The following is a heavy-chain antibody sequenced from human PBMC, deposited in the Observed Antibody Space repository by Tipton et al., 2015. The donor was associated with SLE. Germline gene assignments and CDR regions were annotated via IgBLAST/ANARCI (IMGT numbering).Heavy chain of an antibody. J-gene: IGHJ1*01. CDR2: IYYSGST. Sequence: LRLSCTVSGGSIGSGGDYWTWIRQHPGKGLEWIGYIYYSGSTFYNPSLKSRVSISVDTSKKQFSLQLTSVTPEDTAVYYCARGFLYDGFQVWGQGTLVTVSS. CDR3: ARGFLYDGFQV. V-gene: IGHV4-31*02. D-gene: IGHD2-2*02. CDR1: GGSIGSGGDY.